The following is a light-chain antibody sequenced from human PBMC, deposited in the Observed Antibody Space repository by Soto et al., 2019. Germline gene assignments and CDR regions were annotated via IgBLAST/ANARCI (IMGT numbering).Light chain of an antibody. Sequence: DIVMTQSPDFLAVSMGERATINCKSSQGVLYSSNNKNYLAWYQQKPGQPPKLLIYWASTRESGVPDRFSGSGSETDFTLTISSLQAEDVAVYYCQHYYSVPLTFCQVTKVDI. CDR2: WAS. V-gene: IGKV4-1*01. CDR1: QGVLYSSNNKNY. CDR3: QHYYSVPLT. J-gene: IGKJ1*01.